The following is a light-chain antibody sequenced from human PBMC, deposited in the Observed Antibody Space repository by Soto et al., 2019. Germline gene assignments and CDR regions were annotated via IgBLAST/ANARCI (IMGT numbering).Light chain of an antibody. J-gene: IGLJ2*01. V-gene: IGLV1-40*01. CDR1: SSNIGAGYD. CDR2: GNS. Sequence: QLVLTQPPSVSGAPGQRVTISCTGSSSNIGAGYDVHWYQQLPGTAPKLLIYGNSNRPSGVPDQFSGSKSGTSASLAITGLQAEDEADYYCQSYDSSLSGAVVFGGGTKRTVL. CDR3: QSYDSSLSGAVV.